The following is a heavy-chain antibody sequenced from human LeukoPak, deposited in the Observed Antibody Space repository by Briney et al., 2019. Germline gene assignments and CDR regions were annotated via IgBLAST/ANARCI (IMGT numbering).Heavy chain of an antibody. CDR3: ARGRGEGRGISMVRGVRAPSYNWFDP. CDR2: VSYSGST. J-gene: IGHJ5*02. Sequence: SETLSLTCTVSGGSFGSSSHFWAWIRLPPGKALEWIASVSYSGSTYYNPSLKSRVTISVDTSKNQFSLKLSSVTAADTAVYYCARGRGEGRGISMVRGVRAPSYNWFDPWGHGTLVTVSS. V-gene: IGHV4-39*07. D-gene: IGHD3-10*01. CDR1: GGSFGSSSHF.